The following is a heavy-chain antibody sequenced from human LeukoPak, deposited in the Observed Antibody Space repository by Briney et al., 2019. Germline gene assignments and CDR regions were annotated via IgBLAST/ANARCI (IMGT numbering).Heavy chain of an antibody. CDR1: GVSFSGYY. J-gene: IGHJ4*02. D-gene: IGHD3-22*01. V-gene: IGHV4-34*01. CDR2: INHSGST. Sequence: SETLSLTCAVYGVSFSGYYWSWIRQPPEKGLEWIGEINHSGSTNYNPSLKSRVTISVDTSKNQFSLKLSSVTAADTAVYYCATYDSSGYYRYFDYWGQGTLVTVSS. CDR3: ATYDSSGYYRYFDY.